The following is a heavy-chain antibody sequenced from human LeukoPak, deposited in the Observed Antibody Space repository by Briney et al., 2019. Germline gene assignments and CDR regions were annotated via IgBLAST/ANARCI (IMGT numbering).Heavy chain of an antibody. J-gene: IGHJ4*02. CDR2: IYSGGST. Sequence: GGSLRLSCAASGFTVSSNYMGWVRQAPGKGLEWVSVIYSGGSTYYADSVKGRFTISRDNSKNTLYLQMNSLRAEDTAVYYCAKEALRVGATNRYYFDYWGQGTLVTVSS. CDR3: AKEALRVGATNRYYFDY. V-gene: IGHV3-66*01. D-gene: IGHD1-26*01. CDR1: GFTVSSNY.